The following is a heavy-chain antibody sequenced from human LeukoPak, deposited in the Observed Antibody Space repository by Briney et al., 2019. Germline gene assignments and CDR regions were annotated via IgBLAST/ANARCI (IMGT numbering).Heavy chain of an antibody. Sequence: PGGSLRLSCAASGFTFSSYGMHWVRQAPGKGLEWVAVISYDGSNKYYADPVKGRFTISRDNSKNTLYLQMNSLRAEDTAVYYCASDPTYYYYYGMDVWGQGTTVTVSS. J-gene: IGHJ6*02. CDR2: ISYDGSNK. CDR1: GFTFSSYG. V-gene: IGHV3-30*03. CDR3: ASDPTYYYYYGMDV.